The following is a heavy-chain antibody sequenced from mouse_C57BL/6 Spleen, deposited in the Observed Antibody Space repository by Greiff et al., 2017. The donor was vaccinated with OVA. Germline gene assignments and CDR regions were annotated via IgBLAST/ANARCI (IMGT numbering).Heavy chain of an antibody. CDR3: ARGYGNYVNAMDY. V-gene: IGHV1-7*01. CDR2: INPSSGYT. Sequence: VQLQQSGAELAKPGASVKLSCKASGYTFTSYWMHWVKQRPGQGLEWIGYINPSSGYTKYNQKFKDKATLTAYKSSSTAYMQLSSLTYEDSAVYYCARGYGNYVNAMDYWGQGTSVTVSS. CDR1: GYTFTSYW. J-gene: IGHJ4*01. D-gene: IGHD2-10*02.